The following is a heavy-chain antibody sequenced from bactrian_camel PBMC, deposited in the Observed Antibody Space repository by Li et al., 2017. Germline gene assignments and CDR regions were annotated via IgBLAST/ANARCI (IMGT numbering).Heavy chain of an antibody. CDR2: IDRDGSS. CDR3: VQGVYWSTYGDIFRHQ. V-gene: IGHV3S53*01. D-gene: IGHD8*01. CDR1: GFKYSDYC. J-gene: IGHJ4*01. Sequence: VQLVESGGALVQPGGSLRLSCAASGFKYSDYCLGWFRQPPGSEREWVATIDRDGSSAYAESVKGRFTISRDNGKNTVYLQLNSLTNEDTAVYYCVQGVYWSTYGDIFRHQRGQGTQVTVS.